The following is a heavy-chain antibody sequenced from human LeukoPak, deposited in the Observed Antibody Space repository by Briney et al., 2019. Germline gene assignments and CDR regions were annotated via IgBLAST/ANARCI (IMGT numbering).Heavy chain of an antibody. CDR2: IYYSGST. Sequence: SETLSLTCTVSGGSISSYYWSWIPQPPGKGLEWIGYIYYSGSTNYNPALKSRVTISVDTSKNQFSLKLSSVSAADTAVYYCARVGRDYSNYLDYWGQGTLVTVSS. CDR1: GGSISSYY. D-gene: IGHD4-4*01. J-gene: IGHJ4*02. CDR3: ARVGRDYSNYLDY. V-gene: IGHV4-59*01.